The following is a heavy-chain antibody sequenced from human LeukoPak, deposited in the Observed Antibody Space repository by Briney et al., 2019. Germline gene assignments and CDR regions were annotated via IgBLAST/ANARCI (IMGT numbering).Heavy chain of an antibody. CDR1: GGSFSGYY. CDR3: ARVSPVEMATITGGHFDY. D-gene: IGHD5-24*01. V-gene: IGHV4-34*01. CDR2: INHSGST. Sequence: PSETLSLTCAVYGGSFSGYYWSWIRQPPGKGLEWIGEINHSGSTNYNPSLKSRVTISVDTSKNQFSLKLSSVTAADTAVYYCARVSPVEMATITGGHFDYWGQGTLVTVSS. J-gene: IGHJ4*02.